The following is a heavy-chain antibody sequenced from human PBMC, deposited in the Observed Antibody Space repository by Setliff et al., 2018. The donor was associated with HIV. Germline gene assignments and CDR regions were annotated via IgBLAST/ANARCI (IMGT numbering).Heavy chain of an antibody. J-gene: IGHJ4*02. CDR2: IFHSGST. V-gene: IGHV4-34*12. D-gene: IGHD3-10*01. CDR1: GASFSDYY. CDR3: AGETALTGDSH. Sequence: SETLSLTCAVYGASFSDYYWSWIRQPPGKGLEWIGEIFHSGSTTYNPSLKSRVTISLDNSKNLFSLKMTSVTAADTAVYYCAGETALTGDSHWGQGSQVTVSS.